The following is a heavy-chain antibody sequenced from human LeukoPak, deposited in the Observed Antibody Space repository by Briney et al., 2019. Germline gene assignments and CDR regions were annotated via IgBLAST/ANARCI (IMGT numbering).Heavy chain of an antibody. Sequence: PGGSLRLSCAASGFTFSNYWMSWVRQAPGKGLEWVANIKQDGSEKSYVDSVKGRFTISRDSAKNSLYLQMNSLRAEDTAVYYCARDLIRGDRYNYDYWGQGTLVTVSS. CDR1: GFTFSNYW. D-gene: IGHD5-24*01. CDR2: IKQDGSEK. J-gene: IGHJ4*02. V-gene: IGHV3-7*01. CDR3: ARDLIRGDRYNYDY.